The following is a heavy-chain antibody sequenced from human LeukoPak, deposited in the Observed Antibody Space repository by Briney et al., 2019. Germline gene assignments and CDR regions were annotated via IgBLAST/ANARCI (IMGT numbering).Heavy chain of an antibody. D-gene: IGHD2-2*02. V-gene: IGHV1-18*01. CDR1: GYTFTSYG. J-gene: IGHJ5*02. Sequence: ASVKVSCKASGYTFTSYGISWVRQAPGQGLEWMGWISAYNGNTNYAQKIQGRVTMTTDTPTSTAYMELRSLRSDDTAVYYCARGVPAALRLARWFDPWGQGTLVTVSS. CDR3: ARGVPAALRLARWFDP. CDR2: ISAYNGNT.